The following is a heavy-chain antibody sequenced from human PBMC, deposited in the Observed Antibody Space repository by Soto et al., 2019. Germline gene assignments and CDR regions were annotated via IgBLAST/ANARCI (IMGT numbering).Heavy chain of an antibody. J-gene: IGHJ6*03. D-gene: IGHD4-17*01. V-gene: IGHV6-1*01. CDR2: TYYRFNLYS. CDR1: GDSVSSKNAA. Sequence: SQTLSLTCAISGDSVSSKNAAWNWIRQSPSRGLKRLGRTYYRFNLYSEYAISVGSRITINPDTTKNQFSLQLNSVTPEDTAVYYCAFINDYGYMDVWGKGTTVTSP. CDR3: AFINDYGYMDV.